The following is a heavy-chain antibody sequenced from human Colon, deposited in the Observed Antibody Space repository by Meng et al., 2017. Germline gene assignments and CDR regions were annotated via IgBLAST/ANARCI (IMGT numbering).Heavy chain of an antibody. D-gene: IGHD1-14*01. CDR1: GFTLSIYW. Sequence: EVQLVESGGELVPPGGSRRLSCAASGFTLSIYWMHWVRQAPGKGLVWVSRINSDGSSTSYADSVKGRFTISRDNAKNSLHLQMNSLRVEDTAIYYCATTNALTHWGPGTLVTVSS. CDR3: ATTNALTH. V-gene: IGHV3-74*01. CDR2: INSDGSST. J-gene: IGHJ4*02.